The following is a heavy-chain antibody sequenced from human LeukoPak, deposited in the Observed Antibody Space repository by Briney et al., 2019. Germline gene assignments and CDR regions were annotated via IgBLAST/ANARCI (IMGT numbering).Heavy chain of an antibody. Sequence: GGSLRLSCAASGFSFSSYGMSWVRQAPGKGLEWVSAICGSGGSTYYADSVKGRFTISRDTSKNTPYLQMTSLRAEDTAVYYCAKAPTHNSKWQLPPSYMDVWGKGTTVTTSS. D-gene: IGHD1-26*01. CDR2: ICGSGGST. J-gene: IGHJ6*03. CDR1: GFSFSSYG. V-gene: IGHV3-23*01. CDR3: AKAPTHNSKWQLPPSYMDV.